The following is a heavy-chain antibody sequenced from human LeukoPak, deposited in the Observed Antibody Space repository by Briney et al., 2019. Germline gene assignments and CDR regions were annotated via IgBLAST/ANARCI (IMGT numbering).Heavy chain of an antibody. V-gene: IGHV4-61*02. J-gene: IGHJ5*02. Sequence: PSQTLSLTCTVSGGSISSGSYYWSWIRQPAGKGLEWIGRIYTSGSTNYNPSLKSRVTISVDTSKNQFSLKLSSVTAADTAVYYCARTRPRFVDRSSGWFDPWGQGTLVTVSS. CDR3: ARTRPRFVDRSSGWFDP. D-gene: IGHD3-22*01. CDR2: IYTSGST. CDR1: GGSISSGSYY.